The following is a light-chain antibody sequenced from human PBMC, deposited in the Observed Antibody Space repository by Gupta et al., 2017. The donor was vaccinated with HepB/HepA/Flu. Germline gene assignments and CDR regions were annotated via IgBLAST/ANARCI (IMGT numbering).Light chain of an antibody. V-gene: IGLV2-14*03. J-gene: IGLJ3*02. CDR3: SSYTTSNTWV. CDR1: SSDVGAHKY. CDR2: DVR. Sequence: QSALTQPASVSGSPGQSINISCTGTSSDVGAHKYVSWYQQRPGKGPKLMVYDVRSRTAGVSNHFAGSKSGNTASLTISGRQAEDDADYYGSSYTTSNTWVFGGGTKLTVL.